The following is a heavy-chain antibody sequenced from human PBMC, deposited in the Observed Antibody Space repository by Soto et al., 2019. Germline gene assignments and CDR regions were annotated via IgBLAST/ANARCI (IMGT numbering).Heavy chain of an antibody. Sequence: QVQLQESGPGLVKPSETLSLTCTVSGGSISSYYWSWIRQPPGKGLEWIGYIYYTGSTNYNPSLTTPVTTSVGTSENQFSLMLSSVTAPDTAVCYCARRWGDAFDIWGQGTMVTFS. CDR2: IYYTGST. D-gene: IGHD3-16*01. CDR1: GGSISSYY. CDR3: ARRWGDAFDI. J-gene: IGHJ3*02. V-gene: IGHV4-59*08.